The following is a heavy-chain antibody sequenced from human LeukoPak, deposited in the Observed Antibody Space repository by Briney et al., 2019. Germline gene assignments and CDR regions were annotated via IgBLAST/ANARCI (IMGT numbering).Heavy chain of an antibody. V-gene: IGHV3-21*01. CDR2: ITGNSSST. CDR1: GIGFSSYT. D-gene: IGHD6-13*01. Sequence: GGSLTLSCESRGIGFSSYTMMWLRQGPGKGLEGVTDITGNSSSTHYAHSVKRLFTLSRDSAKNVLYLQMNSVRGDHTAVYFCARDVPNWYPGVTDVWGQETTLLVS. CDR3: ARDVPNWYPGVTDV. J-gene: IGHJ6*02.